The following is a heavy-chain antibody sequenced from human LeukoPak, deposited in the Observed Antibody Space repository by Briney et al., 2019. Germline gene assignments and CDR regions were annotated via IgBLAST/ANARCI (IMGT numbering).Heavy chain of an antibody. CDR3: ARVRYSGYLGYYYYYMDV. J-gene: IGHJ6*03. CDR1: GYTFTSYD. CDR2: MNPNSGNT. Sequence: EASVKVSCEASGYTFTSYDINWVRQATGQGLEWMGWMNPNSGNTGYAQKFQGRVTMTRNTSISTAYMELSSLRSEDTAVYYCARVRYSGYLGYYYYYMDVWGKGTTVTISS. D-gene: IGHD5-12*01. V-gene: IGHV1-8*01.